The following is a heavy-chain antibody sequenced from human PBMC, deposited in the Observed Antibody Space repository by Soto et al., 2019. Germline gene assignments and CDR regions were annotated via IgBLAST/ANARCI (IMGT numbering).Heavy chain of an antibody. Sequence: SETLSLTCTVSGGSISSSSYYWGWIRQPPGKGLEWIGSIYYSGSTCYNPSLKSRVTISVDTSKNQFSLKLSSVTAADTAVYYCATLGSPYGDSDAYYYYGMDVWGQGTTVTVSS. D-gene: IGHD4-17*01. CDR1: GGSISSSSYY. CDR3: ATLGSPYGDSDAYYYYGMDV. CDR2: IYYSGST. J-gene: IGHJ6*02. V-gene: IGHV4-39*01.